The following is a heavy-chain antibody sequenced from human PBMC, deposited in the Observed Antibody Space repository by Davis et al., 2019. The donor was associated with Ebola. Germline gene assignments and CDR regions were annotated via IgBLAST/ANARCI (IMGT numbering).Heavy chain of an antibody. Sequence: PGGSLRLSCAASGFTFSSYGMHWVRQAPGKGLEWVAVISYDGSNKYYADSVKGRFTISRDNSKNTLYLQMDNLRAEDTAIYYCAKAYYASGSYYNAFDSWGQGTLVTVSS. CDR1: GFTFSSYG. D-gene: IGHD3-10*01. V-gene: IGHV3-30*18. CDR2: ISYDGSNK. CDR3: AKAYYASGSYYNAFDS. J-gene: IGHJ4*02.